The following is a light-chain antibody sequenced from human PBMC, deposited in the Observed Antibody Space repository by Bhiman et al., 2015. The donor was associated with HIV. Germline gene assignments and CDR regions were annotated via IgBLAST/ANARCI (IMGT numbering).Light chain of an antibody. CDR1: NFGTKS. J-gene: IGLJ1*01. Sequence: SYELTQPPSVSVASGKTAQITCGGPNFGTKSVHWYQLRPGQAPVLVISFDSDRPSGIPERFSGSTSGNTATLTISRVGAGDEADYYCQTWDNSRHPGYVFGTGTTLTVL. V-gene: IGLV3-21*04. CDR2: FDS. CDR3: QTWDNSRHPGYV.